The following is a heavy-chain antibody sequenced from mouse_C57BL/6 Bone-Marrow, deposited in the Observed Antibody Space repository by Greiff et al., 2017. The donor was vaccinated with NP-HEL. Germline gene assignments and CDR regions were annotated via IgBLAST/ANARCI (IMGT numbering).Heavy chain of an antibody. J-gene: IGHJ2*01. CDR3: ARRGLYFDY. D-gene: IGHD3-3*01. CDR1: GYTFTNYW. Sequence: VQLQQSGAELVRPGTSVKMSCKASGYTFTNYWIGWAKQRPGHGLEWIGDIYPGGGYTNYNEKFKGKATLTADKSSSKPYMQFSSLTSEDSAIYYCARRGLYFDYWGQGTTLTVSS. V-gene: IGHV1-63*01. CDR2: IYPGGGYT.